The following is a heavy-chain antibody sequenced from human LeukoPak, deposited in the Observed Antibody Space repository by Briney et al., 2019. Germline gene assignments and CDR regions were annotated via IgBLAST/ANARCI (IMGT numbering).Heavy chain of an antibody. V-gene: IGHV3-66*01. J-gene: IGHJ4*02. CDR1: GITVGSNY. D-gene: IGHD3-22*01. Sequence: PGGSLRLSCAASGITVGSNYMSWVRQAPGKGLEWVSVIYSGGNTYYADSVKGRFTISRDNSKNTLYLQMNSLRAGDTRVYYCARDSPITYYYDSSGSYYGVWGQGTLVTVSS. CDR2: IYSGGNT. CDR3: ARDSPITYYYDSSGSYYGV.